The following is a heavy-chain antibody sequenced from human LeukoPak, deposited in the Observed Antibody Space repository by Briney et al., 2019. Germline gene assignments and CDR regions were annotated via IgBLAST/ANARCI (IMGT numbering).Heavy chain of an antibody. CDR3: GKRGPSSWYQP. CDR2: ISGSDGST. D-gene: IGHD6-13*01. J-gene: IGHJ1*01. V-gene: IGHV3-23*01. CDR1: GFTFSSFS. Sequence: GGSLRLSCAASGFTFSSFSMSWVRQAPGKGLEWVSAISGSDGSTYYADSVKGRFTISRDNSKNTLYLQMDSLRVEDTVVYYCGKRGPSSWYQPWGQGTLVTVSS.